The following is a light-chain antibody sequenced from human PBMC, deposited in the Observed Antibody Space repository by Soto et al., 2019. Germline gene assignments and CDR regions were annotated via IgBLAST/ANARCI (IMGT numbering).Light chain of an antibody. CDR1: QSVSSD. V-gene: IGKV3-15*01. CDR2: GAS. Sequence: EIVMTQSPVTLSVCPGERATLSCRASQSVSSDLAWYQQKPGQVPKLLIYGASTRATGIPARFSGSGSGTEFTLTISSLQSEDFAAYYCQQYNNWPITFGQGTRLEIK. J-gene: IGKJ5*01. CDR3: QQYNNWPIT.